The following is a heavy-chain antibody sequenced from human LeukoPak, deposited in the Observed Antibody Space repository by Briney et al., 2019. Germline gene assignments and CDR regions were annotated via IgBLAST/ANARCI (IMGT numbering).Heavy chain of an antibody. CDR3: AREAAAGTRNFDC. J-gene: IGHJ4*02. V-gene: IGHV3-53*01. Sequence: GGSLRLSCAASGFTVSSNYMSWVRQAPGKGLEWVSVIYSGGSTYYADSVKGRFTISRDNSKNTLYLQMNSLRAEGTAVYYCAREAAAGTRNFDCWGQGTLVTVSS. CDR1: GFTVSSNY. D-gene: IGHD6-13*01. CDR2: IYSGGST.